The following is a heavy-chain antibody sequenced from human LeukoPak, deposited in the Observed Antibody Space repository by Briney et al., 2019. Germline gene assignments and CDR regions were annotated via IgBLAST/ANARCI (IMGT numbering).Heavy chain of an antibody. CDR3: ARDRFWSGEDWFDP. CDR2: IYYSGST. J-gene: IGHJ5*02. Sequence: SETLSLTCTVSGGSISSYYWSWIRQPPGKGLEWIGYIYYSGSTNYNPSLKSRVTISVDTSKNQFSLKLSSVTAADTAVYYCARDRFWSGEDWFDPWGQGTLVTVSS. D-gene: IGHD3-3*01. CDR1: GGSISSYY. V-gene: IGHV4-59*01.